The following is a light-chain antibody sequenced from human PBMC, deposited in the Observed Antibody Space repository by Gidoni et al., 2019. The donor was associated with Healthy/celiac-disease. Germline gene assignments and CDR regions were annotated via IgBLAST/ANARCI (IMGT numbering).Light chain of an antibody. CDR3: VLYMGSGFWV. J-gene: IGLJ3*02. V-gene: IGLV8-61*01. CDR2: STN. CDR1: SGSVSTSYY. Sequence: QTVVTQEPSLSVSPGGTVTLTCGLSSGSVSTSYYPSWYQQTPGQAPRTLIYSTNTRSSGVPDRLSGSILGNKAALTITGAQADDESDYYCVLYMGSGFWVFGGGTKLTVL.